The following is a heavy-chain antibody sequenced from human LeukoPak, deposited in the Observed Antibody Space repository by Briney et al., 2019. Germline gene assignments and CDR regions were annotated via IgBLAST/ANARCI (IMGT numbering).Heavy chain of an antibody. Sequence: QPGGSLRLSCAASGFTLRNFEINWVRQAPGQGLEWISYIDDSGKIKYYADSVKGRFTISRDNVKNSVDLQMDRLRAEDTAIYYCVRDDSPIHVGKHAFDIWGQGTLVTVSS. D-gene: IGHD7-27*01. CDR3: VRDDSPIHVGKHAFDI. V-gene: IGHV3-48*03. J-gene: IGHJ3*02. CDR2: IDDSGKIK. CDR1: GFTLRNFE.